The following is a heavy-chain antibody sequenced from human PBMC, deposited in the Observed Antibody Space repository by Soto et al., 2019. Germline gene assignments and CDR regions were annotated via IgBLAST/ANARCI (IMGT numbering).Heavy chain of an antibody. CDR3: ARSISP. CDR2: IYYIGST. D-gene: IGHD3-3*01. J-gene: IGHJ5*02. CDR1: GGSISSGGYY. Sequence: QVQLQESGPGLVKPSQTLSLTCTVSGGSISSGGYYWSWNRQHPGKVLEWIGYIYYIGSTYYNPSLRSRGTISIDTSKHQFSLKLSSVPAADTAVYYCARSISPWGQGTLVTVSS. V-gene: IGHV4-31*03.